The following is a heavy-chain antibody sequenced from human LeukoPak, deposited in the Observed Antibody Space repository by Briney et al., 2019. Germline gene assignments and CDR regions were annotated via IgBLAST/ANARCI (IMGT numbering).Heavy chain of an antibody. CDR1: GFTFSGHW. CDR3: TRDRSRAEDD. Sequence: GGSLRLSCPASGFTFSGHWMSWVRQAPGKGLEWVANINQGGGDKYYVDPVKGRFTISRDNANNLLYLQMNSLRGEDTAVYYCTRDRSRAEDDWGQGTLVTVSS. CDR2: INQGGGDK. V-gene: IGHV3-7*01. J-gene: IGHJ4*02. D-gene: IGHD1-14*01.